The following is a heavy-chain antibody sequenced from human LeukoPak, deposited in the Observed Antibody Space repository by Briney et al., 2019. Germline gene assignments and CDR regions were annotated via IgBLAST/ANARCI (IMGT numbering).Heavy chain of an antibody. CDR3: ATSPGPRPYYFDY. CDR1: GYTFTGYY. V-gene: IGHV1-2*02. Sequence: AASVKVSCKASGYTFTGYYMHWVRQAPGQGLEWMGWINPNSGGTNYAQKFQGRVTMTRDTSISTAYMELSSLRSEDTAVYYCATSPGPRPYYFDYWGQGTLVTVSS. CDR2: INPNSGGT. J-gene: IGHJ4*02.